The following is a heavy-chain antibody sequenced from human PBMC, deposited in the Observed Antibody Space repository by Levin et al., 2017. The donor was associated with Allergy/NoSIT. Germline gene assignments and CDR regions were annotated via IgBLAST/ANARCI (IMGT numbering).Heavy chain of an antibody. Sequence: HSGGSLRLSCAASGFTFDDYTMHWVRQAPGKGLEWVSLISWDGGSTYYADSVKGRFTISRDNSKNSLYLQMNSLRTEDTALYYCAKDACSGGSCSPFFDYWGQGTLVTVSS. V-gene: IGHV3-43*01. J-gene: IGHJ4*02. CDR3: AKDACSGGSCSPFFDY. CDR1: GFTFDDYT. D-gene: IGHD2-15*01. CDR2: ISWDGGST.